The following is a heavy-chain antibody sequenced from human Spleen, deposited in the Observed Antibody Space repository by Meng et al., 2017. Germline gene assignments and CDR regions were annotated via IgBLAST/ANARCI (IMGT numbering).Heavy chain of an antibody. V-gene: IGHV5-51*01. CDR3: AKAENCDILTGYYF. Sequence: KVSCKGSGYKFYSYWIGWLRQVPGKGLEWMGTIYPGDSDTRYSPSFQGQVTFSADKSTSTAYLQWSSLKASDTAMYYCAKAENCDILTGYYFWGQGTLVTVSS. CDR2: IYPGDSDT. D-gene: IGHD3-9*01. CDR1: GYKFYSYW. J-gene: IGHJ4*02.